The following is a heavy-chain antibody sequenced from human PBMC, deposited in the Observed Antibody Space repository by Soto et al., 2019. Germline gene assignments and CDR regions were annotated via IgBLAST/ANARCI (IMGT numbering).Heavy chain of an antibody. V-gene: IGHV1-69*01. CDR2: IIPIFGTA. D-gene: IGHD6-13*01. CDR1: GGTFSSYA. Sequence: QVQRVQSGAEVKKPGSSVKVSCKASGGTFSSYAISWVRQAPGQGREWMGGIIPIFGTANYAQKFQGRVTITADESTRTAYMELSSLRSEDTAVYYCAGGGGYSSSWYDWFDHWGQGTLVTVSS. CDR3: AGGGGYSSSWYDWFDH. J-gene: IGHJ5*02.